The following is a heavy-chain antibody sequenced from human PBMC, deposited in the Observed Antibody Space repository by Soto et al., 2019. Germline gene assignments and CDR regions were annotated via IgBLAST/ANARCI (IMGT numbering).Heavy chain of an antibody. Sequence: SETLSLTCTVSGGSLSSYYWSWIRQPPGKGLEWIGYIYCSGSTNYNPSLKSRVTISVDTAKNQFSLKMSSVTAANTAVYYCARVSRYYDSSGYDWFAPWGQGTLVTVSS. CDR3: ARVSRYYDSSGYDWFAP. CDR2: IYCSGST. V-gene: IGHV4-59*01. D-gene: IGHD3-22*01. CDR1: GGSLSSYY. J-gene: IGHJ5*02.